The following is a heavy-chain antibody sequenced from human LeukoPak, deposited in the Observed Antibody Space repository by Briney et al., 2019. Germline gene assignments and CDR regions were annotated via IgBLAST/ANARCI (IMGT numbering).Heavy chain of an antibody. J-gene: IGHJ3*02. V-gene: IGHV1-69*13. CDR2: IIPIFGTA. Sequence: ASVKVSCKASGGTFSSYAISWVRQAPGQGLEWMGGIIPIFGTANYAQKFQGRVTITADESTSTAYMELSSLRSEDTAVYYCASDNYDSSGYDPDDAFDIWGQGTMVTVSS. D-gene: IGHD3-22*01. CDR3: ASDNYDSSGYDPDDAFDI. CDR1: GGTFSSYA.